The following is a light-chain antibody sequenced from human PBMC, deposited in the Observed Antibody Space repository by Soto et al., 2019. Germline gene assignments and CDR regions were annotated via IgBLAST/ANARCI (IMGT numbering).Light chain of an antibody. Sequence: QSVLTQPASVSGSPGQSLTISCTGTNSDVGGYKFVSWYQQHPGKAPQLMIYGVSNRPSGVSNRFSGSKSGNTASLTISGLQADDEADYHCSSYTTSSTLEVFGTGTKV. CDR3: SSYTTSSTLEV. J-gene: IGLJ1*01. V-gene: IGLV2-14*01. CDR1: NSDVGGYKF. CDR2: GVS.